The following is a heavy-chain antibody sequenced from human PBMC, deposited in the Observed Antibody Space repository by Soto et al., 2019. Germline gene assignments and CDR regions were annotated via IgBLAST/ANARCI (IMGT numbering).Heavy chain of an antibody. CDR3: ARGPLGGSSGYYYGFGY. J-gene: IGHJ4*02. V-gene: IGHV3-48*01. D-gene: IGHD3-22*01. CDR2: ISSGSSTI. CDR1: GFIFSSYG. Sequence: EVQLVESGGGLVQPGGSLRLSCAVSGFIFSSYGMNWVRQAPGKGLEWVSYISSGSSTIYYADSVKGRFTISRDNAKNSLYLQMNSLRAEDTDVYYCARGPLGGSSGYYYGFGYWGQGTLVTVSS.